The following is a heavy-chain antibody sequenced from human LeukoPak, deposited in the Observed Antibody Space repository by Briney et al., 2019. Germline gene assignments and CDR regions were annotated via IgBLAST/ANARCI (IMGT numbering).Heavy chain of an antibody. V-gene: IGHV3-48*04. J-gene: IGHJ4*02. CDR3: ATHRYYYDSSGYYPHC. CDR1: GFTFSGYW. Sequence: GGSLRLSCAASGFTFSGYWMNWVRQAPGKGLEWVSYISSSSSTIYYADSVKGRFTISRDNAKNSLYLQMNSLRAEDTAVYYCATHRYYYDSSGYYPHCWGQGTLVTVSS. D-gene: IGHD3-22*01. CDR2: ISSSSSTI.